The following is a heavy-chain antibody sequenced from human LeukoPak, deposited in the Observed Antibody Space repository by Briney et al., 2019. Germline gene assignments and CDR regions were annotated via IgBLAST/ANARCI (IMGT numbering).Heavy chain of an antibody. CDR3: AKDLGSYYGDYNFDY. V-gene: IGHV3-23*01. CDR1: GFTFSSYA. D-gene: IGHD4-17*01. Sequence: GGSLRLSCAASGFTFSSYAMSWVRQAPGKGLEWVSAISGSGGSTYYADSVKGRFTISRDNSKNTLYLQMNSLRAEDTAVCYCAKDLGSYYGDYNFDYWGQGTLVTVSS. CDR2: ISGSGGST. J-gene: IGHJ4*02.